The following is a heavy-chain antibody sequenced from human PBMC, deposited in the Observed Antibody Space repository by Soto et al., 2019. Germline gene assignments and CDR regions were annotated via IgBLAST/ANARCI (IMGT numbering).Heavy chain of an antibody. CDR1: GFTFSSYA. CDR2: ISGSGGST. CDR3: AINSRSWSNWFDH. Sequence: HPGGSLRLSCAASGFTFSSYAMSWVRQAPGKGLEWVSAISGSGGSTYYADSVKGRFTISRDNSKNTLYLQMNSLRAEDTAVYYCAINSRSWSNWFDHWGQGTLVTVSS. V-gene: IGHV3-23*01. D-gene: IGHD6-13*01. J-gene: IGHJ5*02.